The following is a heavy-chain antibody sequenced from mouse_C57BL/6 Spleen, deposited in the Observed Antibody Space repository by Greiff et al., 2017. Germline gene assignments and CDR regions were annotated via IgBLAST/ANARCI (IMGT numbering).Heavy chain of an antibody. CDR1: GYTFTSYW. Sequence: QVQLQQPGAELVMPGASVKLSCKASGYTFTSYWMHWVKQRPGQGLEWIGEIDPSDSYTTYNQKFKGKSTLTVDKSSSTAYMQLSSLTSEDSAVYYCARLDSSGYVSYYAMDYWGQGTSVTVSS. CDR2: IDPSDSYT. D-gene: IGHD3-2*02. J-gene: IGHJ4*01. CDR3: ARLDSSGYVSYYAMDY. V-gene: IGHV1-69*01.